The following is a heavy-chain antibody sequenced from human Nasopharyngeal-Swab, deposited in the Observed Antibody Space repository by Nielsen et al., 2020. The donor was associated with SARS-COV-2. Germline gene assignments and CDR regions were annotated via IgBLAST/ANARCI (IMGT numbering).Heavy chain of an antibody. CDR2: IKQDGSEK. D-gene: IGHD2-2*01. CDR3: ARDRDYAGAFDI. Sequence: GGSLRLSCAASGFTSSSYWMSWVRQAPGKGLEWVANIKQDGSEKYYVDSVKGRFTISRDNAKNSLYLQMNSLRAEDTAVYYCARDRDYAGAFDIWGQGTMVTVSS. J-gene: IGHJ3*02. CDR1: GFTSSSYW. V-gene: IGHV3-7*01.